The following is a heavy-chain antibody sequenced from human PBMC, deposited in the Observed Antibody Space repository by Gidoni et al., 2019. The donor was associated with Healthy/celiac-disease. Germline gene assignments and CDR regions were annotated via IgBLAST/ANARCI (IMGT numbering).Heavy chain of an antibody. D-gene: IGHD2-2*01. Sequence: QLQLQESGPGLVKPSETLSLPCTVSGGSISSSSYYWGWIRQPPGKGLEWIGSLYYSGSTYYNPSLKSRVTISVDTSKNQFSLKLSSVTAADTAVYYCARYCSSTSCYAAILAGDDYWGQGTLVTVSS. J-gene: IGHJ4*02. CDR1: GGSISSSSYY. CDR3: ARYCSSTSCYAAILAGDDY. CDR2: LYYSGST. V-gene: IGHV4-39*01.